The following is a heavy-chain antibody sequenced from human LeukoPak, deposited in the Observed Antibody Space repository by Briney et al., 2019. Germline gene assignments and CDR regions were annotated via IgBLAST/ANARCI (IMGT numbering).Heavy chain of an antibody. CDR2: MNPNSGNT. D-gene: IGHD6-6*01. J-gene: IGHJ4*02. CDR3: ARAIRNSSSSFDY. Sequence: ASVKVSCKASGYTFTSYDINWVRQATGQGLEWMGWMNPNSGNTGYAQKFQGRVTMTRNTSISTAYMELSSLRAEDTAVYYCARAIRNSSSSFDYWGQGTLVTVSS. V-gene: IGHV1-8*01. CDR1: GYTFTSYD.